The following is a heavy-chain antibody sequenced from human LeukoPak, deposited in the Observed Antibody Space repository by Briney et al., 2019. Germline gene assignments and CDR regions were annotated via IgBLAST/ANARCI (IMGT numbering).Heavy chain of an antibody. D-gene: IGHD6-19*01. CDR2: INPNSGGT. CDR1: GYTFTGYY. CDR3: ARGQYSSGLGLLDY. V-gene: IGHV1-2*02. J-gene: IGHJ4*02. Sequence: ASVKVSCKASGYTFTGYYIHWVRQAPGQGLEWMGWINPNSGGTNYAQKFRGRVTMTRDTSISTAYMEVSRLRSDDTAVYYCARGQYSSGLGLLDYWGQGTLVTVSS.